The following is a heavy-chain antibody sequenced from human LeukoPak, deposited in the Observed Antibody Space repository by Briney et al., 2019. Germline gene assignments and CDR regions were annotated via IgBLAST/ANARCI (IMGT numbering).Heavy chain of an antibody. Sequence: SETLSLTCTVSGGSISSSSYYWGWIRQPPGKGLEWIGSIYYSGSTYYNPSLMSRVTISVDTSKNQFSLKLSSVTAADTAVYYCAREVMNYYGSGSYNWFDPWGQGTLVTVSS. V-gene: IGHV4-39*07. CDR1: GGSISSSSYY. CDR3: AREVMNYYGSGSYNWFDP. D-gene: IGHD3-10*01. CDR2: IYYSGST. J-gene: IGHJ5*02.